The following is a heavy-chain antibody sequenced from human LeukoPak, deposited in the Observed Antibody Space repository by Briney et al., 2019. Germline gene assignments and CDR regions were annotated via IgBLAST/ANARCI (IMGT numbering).Heavy chain of an antibody. CDR1: GGSISGYY. V-gene: IGHV4-59*01. Sequence: KTSETLSLTCTVSGGSISGYYWSWIRQPPGKGLEWIGFCHDSGRTNYNPSLNSRVSISLDTSKNQSSLRLRSVTAADTAVYYCARGEPTGRPGIGFDYWGQGTLVTVSS. D-gene: IGHD1-14*01. CDR3: ARGEPTGRPGIGFDY. CDR2: CHDSGRT. J-gene: IGHJ4*02.